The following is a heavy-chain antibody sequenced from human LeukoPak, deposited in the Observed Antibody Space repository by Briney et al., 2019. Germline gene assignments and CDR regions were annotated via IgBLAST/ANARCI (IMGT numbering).Heavy chain of an antibody. D-gene: IGHD6-13*01. CDR2: ISSSSSYI. V-gene: IGHV3-21*01. Sequence: PGGSLRLSCAASGFTFSSYSMNWVRQAPGKGLEWVSSISSSSSYIYYADSVKGRFTVSRDNAKNSLYLQMNSLRAEDTAVYYCARDRGIAAAGKGNWFDPWGQGTLVTVSS. CDR3: ARDRGIAAAGKGNWFDP. J-gene: IGHJ5*02. CDR1: GFTFSSYS.